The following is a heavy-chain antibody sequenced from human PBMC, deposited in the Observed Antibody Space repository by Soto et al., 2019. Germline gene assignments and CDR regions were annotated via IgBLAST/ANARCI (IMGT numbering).Heavy chain of an antibody. Sequence: SETLSLTCTVSGGSISSGGYYWSWIRQHPGKGLEWIGYIYYSGSTYYNPSLKSRVTISVDTSKNQFSLKLSSVTAADTAVYYCARGKTTVGDLAIWVQGTLVTVSX. D-gene: IGHD4-17*01. CDR2: IYYSGST. J-gene: IGHJ4*02. CDR3: ARGKTTVGDLAI. V-gene: IGHV4-31*03. CDR1: GGSISSGGYY.